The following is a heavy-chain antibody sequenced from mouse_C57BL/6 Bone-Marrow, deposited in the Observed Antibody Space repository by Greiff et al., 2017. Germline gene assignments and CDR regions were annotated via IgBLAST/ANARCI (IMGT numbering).Heavy chain of an antibody. D-gene: IGHD3-2*02. J-gene: IGHJ3*01. CDR3: ARHDSSGPFAY. CDR2: ISGGGGNT. CDR1: GFTFSSYT. V-gene: IGHV5-9*01. Sequence: EVQRVESGGGLVKPGGSLKLSCAASGFTFSSYTMSWVRQTPEKRLEWVATISGGGGNTYYPDSVKGRFTISRDNAKNTLYLQISCLRSEDTALYYCARHDSSGPFAYWGQGTLVTVSA.